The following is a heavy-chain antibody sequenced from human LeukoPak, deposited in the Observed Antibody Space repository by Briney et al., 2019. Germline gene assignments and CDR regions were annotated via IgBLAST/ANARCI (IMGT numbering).Heavy chain of an antibody. CDR3: ASTLKLRFLVPFDY. CDR2: ISGSGGST. CDR1: GFTLSGHS. D-gene: IGHD3-3*01. Sequence: PGGSLRLSCVVSGFTLSGHSINWVRQAPGKGLEWVSAISGSGGSTYYADSVKGRFTISRDNSKNTLYLQMNSLRAEDTAVYYCASTLKLRFLVPFDYWGQGTLVTVSS. J-gene: IGHJ4*02. V-gene: IGHV3-23*01.